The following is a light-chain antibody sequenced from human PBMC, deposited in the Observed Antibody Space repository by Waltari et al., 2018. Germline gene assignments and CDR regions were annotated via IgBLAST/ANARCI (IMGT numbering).Light chain of an antibody. Sequence: DIQMTQSPSSLSASVGDRVTITCRASQSMSSYLNWYQQKPGKAPKLLIYAASSLEGGVPSRFSGSGSGTDFTLTISSLQPEDFATYYCQQSYSTPLTFGPGTKVEIK. CDR2: AAS. CDR3: QQSYSTPLT. V-gene: IGKV1-39*01. J-gene: IGKJ3*01. CDR1: QSMSSY.